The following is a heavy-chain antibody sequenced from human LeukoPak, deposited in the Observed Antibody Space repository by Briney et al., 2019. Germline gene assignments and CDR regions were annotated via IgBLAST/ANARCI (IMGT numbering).Heavy chain of an antibody. D-gene: IGHD5-18*01. V-gene: IGHV4-38-2*02. CDR1: GYSISSGYY. J-gene: IGHJ4*02. CDR2: IYHSGST. Sequence: SETLSLTCTVSGYSISSGYYWGWIRQPPGKGLEWIGSIYHSGSTYYNPSLKSRVTISVDTSKNQFSLKLSSVTAADTAVYYCARVQLWFTGNYFDYWGQGTLVTVSS. CDR3: ARVQLWFTGNYFDY.